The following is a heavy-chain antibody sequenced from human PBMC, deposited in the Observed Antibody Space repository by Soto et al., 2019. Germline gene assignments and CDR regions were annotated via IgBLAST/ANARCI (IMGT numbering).Heavy chain of an antibody. CDR2: IIPIFGTA. CDR3: ARGAARLVVKYYYYYGMDV. Sequence: SVKVSCKASGGTFSSYAISWVRQAPGQGLEWMGGIIPIFGTANYAQKFQGRVTITADKSTSTAYMELSSLRSEDTAVYYCARGAARLVVKYYYYYGMDVWGQGTTVTVSS. J-gene: IGHJ6*02. V-gene: IGHV1-69*06. D-gene: IGHD6-6*01. CDR1: GGTFSSYA.